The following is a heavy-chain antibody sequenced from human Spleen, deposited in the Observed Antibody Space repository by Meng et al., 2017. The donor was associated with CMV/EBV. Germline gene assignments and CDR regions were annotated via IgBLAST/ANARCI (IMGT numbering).Heavy chain of an antibody. J-gene: IGHJ4*02. CDR3: ARRIAARPTRLFDY. CDR1: GGSISSYY. CDR2: IYTSGSN. V-gene: IGHV4-4*07. Sequence: TVSGGSISSYYWSWIRQPAGKGLEWIGRIYTSGSNNYNPSLKSRVTMSVDTSKNQFSLKLSSVTAADTAVYYCARRIAARPTRLFDYWGQGTLVTVSS. D-gene: IGHD6-6*01.